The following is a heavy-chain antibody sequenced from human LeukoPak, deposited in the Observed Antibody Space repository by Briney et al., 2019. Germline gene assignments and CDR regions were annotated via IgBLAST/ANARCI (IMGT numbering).Heavy chain of an antibody. Sequence: GGSLRLSCAASGFTFSSYSMNWVRQAPGRGLEWVSSISSSSSYIYYADSVKGRFTISRDNAKNSLYLQMNSLRAEDTAVYYCARDSLELYCSSTSCHVDYWGQGTLVTVSS. CDR2: ISSSSSYI. J-gene: IGHJ4*02. CDR3: ARDSLELYCSSTSCHVDY. V-gene: IGHV3-21*01. D-gene: IGHD2-2*01. CDR1: GFTFSSYS.